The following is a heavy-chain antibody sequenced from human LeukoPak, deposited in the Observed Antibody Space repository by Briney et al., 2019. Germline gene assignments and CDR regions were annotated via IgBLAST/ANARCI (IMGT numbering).Heavy chain of an antibody. CDR2: IYTSGST. CDR1: GGSISSGSYY. V-gene: IGHV4-61*02. CDR3: ARGYNWFDP. J-gene: IGHJ5*02. Sequence: PSETLSLTCTVSGGSISSGSYYWSWIRQPAGKGLEWIGRIYTSGSTNYNPSLKGRVTISVDTSKNQFSLKLSSVTAADTAVYYCARGYNWFDPWGQGTLVTVSP.